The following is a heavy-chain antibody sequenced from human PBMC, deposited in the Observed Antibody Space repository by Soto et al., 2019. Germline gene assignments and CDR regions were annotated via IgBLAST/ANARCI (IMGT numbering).Heavy chain of an antibody. CDR2: IYYSGST. J-gene: IGHJ4*02. V-gene: IGHV4-59*08. Sequence: QVQLHESGPGLVKPSETLSLTCTVSGGSISSYYWSWIRQPPGKGLEWIGFIYYSGSTNYNSSLKSRVTISVDNSKNQFSLKLTSVTAADTAVYYCARHDKPQTVTTYFDYWGQGTLVTVSS. CDR3: ARHDKPQTVTTYFDY. D-gene: IGHD4-17*01. CDR1: GGSISSYY.